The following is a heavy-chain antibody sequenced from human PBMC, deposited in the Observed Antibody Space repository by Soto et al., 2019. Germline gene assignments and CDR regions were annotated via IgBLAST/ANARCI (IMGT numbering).Heavy chain of an antibody. D-gene: IGHD3-10*01. V-gene: IGHV3-33*01. J-gene: IGHJ4*02. CDR1: GFTFSSYG. Sequence: GGSLRLSCAASGFTFSSYGMHWVRQAPGKGLEWVAVIWYDGSNKYYADSVKGRFTISRDNSKNTLYLQMNSLRAEDTAVYYCARDSIERAYGSGSYHGHWGQGTLVTVSS. CDR3: ARDSIERAYGSGSYHGH. CDR2: IWYDGSNK.